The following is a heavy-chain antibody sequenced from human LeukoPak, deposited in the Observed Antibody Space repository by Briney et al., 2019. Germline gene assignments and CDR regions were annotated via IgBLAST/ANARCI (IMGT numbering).Heavy chain of an antibody. J-gene: IGHJ6*02. Sequence: PGGSLRPSCAASGFTFSSYSMNWVRQAPGKGLEWVSSISSSSSYIYYADSVKGRFTISRDNAKNSLYLQMNSLRAEDTAVYYCAVRGVITAYYYYGMDVWGQGTTVTVSS. CDR1: GFTFSSYS. V-gene: IGHV3-21*01. D-gene: IGHD3-10*01. CDR3: AVRGVITAYYYYGMDV. CDR2: ISSSSSYI.